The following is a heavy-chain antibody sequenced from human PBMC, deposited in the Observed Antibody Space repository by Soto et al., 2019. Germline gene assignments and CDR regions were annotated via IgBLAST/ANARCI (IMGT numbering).Heavy chain of an antibody. V-gene: IGHV5-51*01. Sequence: DSLTSSGGCSGYTFSNFWIAWVRHLPGKGLEWMGIIYPGDHETRYSPSFHGKVTISADKSINTAYLQWSSLEASDSAFYYCARSPRRRPYLYYSSQGSEVTVS. CDR3: ARSPRRRPYLYY. CDR1: GYTFSNFW. J-gene: IGHJ4*02. CDR2: IYPGDHET.